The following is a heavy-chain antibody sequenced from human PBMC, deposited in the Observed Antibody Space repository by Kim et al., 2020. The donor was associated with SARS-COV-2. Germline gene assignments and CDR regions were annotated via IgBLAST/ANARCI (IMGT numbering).Heavy chain of an antibody. CDR2: INHSGST. J-gene: IGHJ4*02. V-gene: IGHV4-34*01. CDR1: GGSFSGYY. Sequence: SETLSLTCAVYGGSFSGYYWSWIRQPPGKGLEWIGEINHSGSTNYNPSLKSRVTISVDTSKNQFSLKLSSVTAADTAVYYCARGRRVRTSYDYWGQGTLV. CDR3: ARGRRVRTSYDY. D-gene: IGHD3-16*02.